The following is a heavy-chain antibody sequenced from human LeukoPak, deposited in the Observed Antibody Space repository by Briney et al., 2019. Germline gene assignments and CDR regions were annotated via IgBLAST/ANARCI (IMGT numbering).Heavy chain of an antibody. V-gene: IGHV3-30-3*01. J-gene: IGHJ6*02. CDR3: AKGRRPVAGYGMDV. Sequence: GKSLRLSCAASGFTFSSYDIHWVRQPPGKGLEWVAFISYDGSSTFYADSVKGRFTISRDNSKNTLYVQMNSLRAEDTAVYYCAKGRRPVAGYGMDVWGQGTTVTVSS. D-gene: IGHD2-15*01. CDR2: ISYDGSST. CDR1: GFTFSSYD.